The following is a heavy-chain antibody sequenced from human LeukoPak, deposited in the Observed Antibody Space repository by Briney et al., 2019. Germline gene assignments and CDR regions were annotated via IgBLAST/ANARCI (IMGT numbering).Heavy chain of an antibody. CDR3: ATSYGMDV. J-gene: IGHJ6*02. V-gene: IGHV4-34*01. CDR1: GRSFSGYY. Sequence: PSETLSLTCAVYGRSFSGYYWSWIRQPPGKGLEWIGEINHSGSTNYNPSLKSRVTISVDTSKNQFSLKLSSVTAADTAVYYCATSYGMDVWGQGTTVTVSS. CDR2: INHSGST.